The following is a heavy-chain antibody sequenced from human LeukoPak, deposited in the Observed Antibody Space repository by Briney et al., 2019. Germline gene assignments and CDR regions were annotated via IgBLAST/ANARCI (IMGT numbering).Heavy chain of an antibody. CDR2: ISSSSSTI. CDR3: ARTQEGFWSGYYTGFDY. V-gene: IGHV3-48*01. Sequence: GGALRLSCAASGFTFSSYSMNWVGQAPGKGLEWVSYISSSSSTIYYAGSVKGRFTISRDNAKNSLYLQMNSLRAEDTAVYYCARTQEGFWSGYYTGFDYWGQGTLVTVSS. CDR1: GFTFSSYS. J-gene: IGHJ4*02. D-gene: IGHD3-3*01.